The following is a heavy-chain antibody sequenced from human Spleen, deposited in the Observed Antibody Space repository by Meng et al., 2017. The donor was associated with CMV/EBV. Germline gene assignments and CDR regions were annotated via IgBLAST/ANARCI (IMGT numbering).Heavy chain of an antibody. CDR1: GGSFSGYY. D-gene: IGHD3-22*01. V-gene: IGHV4-34*02. CDR3: ARGRDYYDSSGSLDY. J-gene: IGHJ4*02. Sequence: QVDLQLWRAGLLNPPETLSLTCAVYGGSFSGYYWSWIRQPPGKGLEWIGEINHSGSTNYNPSLKSRVTISVDTSKNQFSLKLSSVTAADTAVYYCARGRDYYDSSGSLDYWGQGTLVTVSS. CDR2: INHSGST.